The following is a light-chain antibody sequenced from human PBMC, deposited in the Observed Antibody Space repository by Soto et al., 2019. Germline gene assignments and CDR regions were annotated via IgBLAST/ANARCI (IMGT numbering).Light chain of an antibody. CDR1: SGHSSHA. CDR2: LNSDGSH. V-gene: IGLV4-69*01. J-gene: IGLJ3*02. CDR3: QTWASGIRV. Sequence: QSVLTQSPSASASLGASVKLTCTLSSGHSSHAIAWHQQQPEKGPRYLMKLNSDGSHSKGDGIPDRFSGSTSGAERYLTISSLQSEDEADYDCQTWASGIRVFGGGTKLTVL.